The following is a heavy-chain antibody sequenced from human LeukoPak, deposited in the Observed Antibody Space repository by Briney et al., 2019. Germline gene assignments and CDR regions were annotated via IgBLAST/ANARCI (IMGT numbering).Heavy chain of an antibody. J-gene: IGHJ6*02. CDR3: ARDATVVQPYYYYYYGMDV. CDR1: GFTFDDYA. Sequence: GGSLRLSCAASGFTFDDYAMHWVRQAPGKGLEWVSGISWNSGSIGYADSVKGRFTISRDNAKNSLYLQMNSLRAEDTAVYYCARDATVVQPYYYYYYGMDVWGQGTTVTVSS. D-gene: IGHD4-23*01. CDR2: ISWNSGSI. V-gene: IGHV3-9*01.